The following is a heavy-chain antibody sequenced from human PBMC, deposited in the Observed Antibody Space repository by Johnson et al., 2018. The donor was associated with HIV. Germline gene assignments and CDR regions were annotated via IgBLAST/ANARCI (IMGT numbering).Heavy chain of an antibody. J-gene: IGHJ3*02. Sequence: QVQLVESGGGLIQPGGSLRLSCAASGFTFSSYGMHWVRQAPGTGLEWVAFIRYDGSNKYYADSVKGRFTISRDNSKNTLYLQMNSLRAEDTAVYYCAKERSFTADAFDIWGQGTMVTVSS. CDR1: GFTFSSYG. CDR3: AKERSFTADAFDI. V-gene: IGHV3-30*02. CDR2: IRYDGSNK. D-gene: IGHD3-10*01.